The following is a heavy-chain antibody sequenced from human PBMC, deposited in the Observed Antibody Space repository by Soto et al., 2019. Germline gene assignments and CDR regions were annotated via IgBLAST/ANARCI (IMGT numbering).Heavy chain of an antibody. CDR1: GFTLDDYA. V-gene: IGHV3-9*01. CDR3: AKAPDDSSGYYLFQD. D-gene: IGHD3-22*01. Sequence: EVQLVESGGGLVQPGRSLRLSCAASGFTLDDYAMHWVRQAPGKGLEWVSGISWNSDSIGYADSVKGPFTISRDNAKNSLYLQMNSLRAEDTPLYYCAKAPDDSSGYYLFQDWGQGTLVTVSS. CDR2: ISWNSDSI. J-gene: IGHJ1*01.